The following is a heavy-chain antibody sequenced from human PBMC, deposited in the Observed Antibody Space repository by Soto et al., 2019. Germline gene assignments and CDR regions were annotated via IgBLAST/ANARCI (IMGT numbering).Heavy chain of an antibody. CDR3: ARVKSFELWWFNDYYYYGMDV. J-gene: IGHJ6*02. D-gene: IGHD5-18*01. CDR1: GYTFTSYD. CDR2: MNPNSGNT. V-gene: IGHV1-8*01. Sequence: GASVKVSCKASGYTFTSYDINWVRQATGQGLEWMGWMNPNSGNTGYAQKFQGRVTMTRNTSISTAYMELSSLRSEDTAVYYCARVKSFELWWFNDYYYYGMDVWGQGTTVTVS.